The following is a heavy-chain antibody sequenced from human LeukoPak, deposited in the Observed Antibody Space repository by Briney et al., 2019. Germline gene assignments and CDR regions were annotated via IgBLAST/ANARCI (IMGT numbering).Heavy chain of an antibody. CDR3: AREPNIVAAGNFDY. V-gene: IGHV1-3*03. CDR2: INAGNGNT. D-gene: IGHD6-13*01. CDR1: GYTFTSYA. Sequence: ASVKVSCKASGYTFTSYAMHWVRQAPGQRLEWMGWINAGNGNTKYSQEFQGRVTITRDTSASTAYMELSSLRSEDTAVYYCAREPNIVAAGNFDYWGQGTLVTVSS. J-gene: IGHJ4*02.